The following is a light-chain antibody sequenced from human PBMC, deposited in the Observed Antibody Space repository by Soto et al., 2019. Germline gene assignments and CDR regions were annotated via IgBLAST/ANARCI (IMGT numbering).Light chain of an antibody. J-gene: IGLJ2*01. CDR1: SSNIGAGYD. V-gene: IGLV1-40*01. CDR2: GNS. Sequence: QSVLTQPPSVSGAPGQRVTISCTGSSSNIGAGYDVHWYQPLPGTAPKLLIYGNSNRPSGVPDRFSGSKSGTSASLAITGLQAEDEADYYGQSDDSSLSGLVVFGGGTKRTVL. CDR3: QSDDSSLSGLVV.